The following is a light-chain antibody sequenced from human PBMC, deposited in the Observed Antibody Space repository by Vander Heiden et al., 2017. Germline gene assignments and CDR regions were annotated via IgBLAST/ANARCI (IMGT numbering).Light chain of an antibody. V-gene: IGLV1-44*01. CDR3: AAWDDSMNGLYV. J-gene: IGLJ1*01. CDR2: SNN. Sequence: QSVLTQPPSASGTPGQRVNISCSGSNYNIGSNTVNWYQKLPGTAPKLLIYSNNQRHSGVPDRFSGSKSGTSASLAISCLQSEDEADYYCAAWDDSMNGLYVFGTGTKVTVL. CDR1: NYNIGSNT.